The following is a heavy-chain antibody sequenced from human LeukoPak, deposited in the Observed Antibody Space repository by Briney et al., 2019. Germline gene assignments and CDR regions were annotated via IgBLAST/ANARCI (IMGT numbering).Heavy chain of an antibody. CDR3: TTSILPAIDH. CDR1: GFTFSNTW. V-gene: IGHV3-15*01. CDR2: IKSKTDGETI. J-gene: IGHJ4*02. Sequence: GGSLRLSCAASGFTFSNTWMTWVRQTPGKGLEGVARIKSKTDGETIDYAAAVKGRFTISRDDSKNTLYLQMNSLKTEDTAVYYCTTSILPAIDHWGQGTLVTVSS.